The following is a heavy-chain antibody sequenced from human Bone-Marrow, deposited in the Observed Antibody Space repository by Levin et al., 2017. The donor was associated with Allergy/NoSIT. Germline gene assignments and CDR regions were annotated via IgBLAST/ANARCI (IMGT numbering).Heavy chain of an antibody. D-gene: IGHD3-22*01. CDR3: ARTTTYYDSSTYSPFDY. CDR2: IIPIFAAA. V-gene: IGHV1-69*13. J-gene: IGHJ4*02. CDR1: GGTFSSSA. Sequence: SVKVSCTASGGTFSSSAISWLRQAPGQGLEWVGGIIPIFAAAHYAQNLEGRVTISADESSTTAYMELSSLRVEDTAVYYCARTTTYYDSSTYSPFDYWGQGTLVTVSS.